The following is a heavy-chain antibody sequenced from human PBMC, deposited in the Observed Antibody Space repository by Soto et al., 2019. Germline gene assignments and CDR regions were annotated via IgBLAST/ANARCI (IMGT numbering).Heavy chain of an antibody. Sequence: QVQLVQSGAEVKKPGASVKVSCKASGYTFTDYYIHWVRQAPGQGLEWMGMINPSGGSTDYAQKFRGRVTMTRDTSTGTVYMELSSLRSEHTAVYYCARPPFPGCINAVCYPFDYWGQGTLVTVSS. CDR1: GYTFTDYY. V-gene: IGHV1-46*01. D-gene: IGHD2-8*01. J-gene: IGHJ4*02. CDR3: ARPPFPGCINAVCYPFDY. CDR2: INPSGGST.